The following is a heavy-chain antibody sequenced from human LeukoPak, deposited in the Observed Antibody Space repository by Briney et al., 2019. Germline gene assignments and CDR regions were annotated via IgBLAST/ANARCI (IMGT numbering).Heavy chain of an antibody. CDR3: ARAHGSGSYYNTIFDY. CDR1: GGSISSYY. CDR2: IYYSGST. D-gene: IGHD3-10*01. Sequence: PSETLSLTCTVSGGSISSYYWSWIRQPPGKGLEWIGYIYYSGSTNYNPSLKSRVTISVDTSKNQFSLELSSVTAADTAVYYCARAHGSGSYYNTIFDYWGQGTLVTVSS. J-gene: IGHJ4*02. V-gene: IGHV4-59*01.